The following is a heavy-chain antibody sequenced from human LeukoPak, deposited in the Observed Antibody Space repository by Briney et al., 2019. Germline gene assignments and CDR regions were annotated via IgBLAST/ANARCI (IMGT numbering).Heavy chain of an antibody. CDR2: FDPEDGET. J-gene: IGHJ5*02. CDR3: ATRDCGGDCYWFDP. Sequence: ASVKVSCKVSGYTITELSMHWVRQAPGKGLEWMGGFDPEDGETIYAQKFQGRVTMTEDTSTDTAYMELSSLRSEDTAVYYCATRDCGGDCYWFDPWGQGSLVTVSS. V-gene: IGHV1-24*01. CDR1: GYTITELS. D-gene: IGHD2-21*02.